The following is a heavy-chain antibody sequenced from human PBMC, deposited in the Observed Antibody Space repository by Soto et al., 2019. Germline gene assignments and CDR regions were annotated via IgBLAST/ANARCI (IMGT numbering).Heavy chain of an antibody. Sequence: SETLSLTCTVSGGSISSYYWSWIRQPPGKGLEWIGYIYYSGNTNYNPSLKSRVTISVDTSKNQFSLKLSSVTAADTAVYYCARAALRGNWFDPWGQGTLVTVSS. J-gene: IGHJ5*02. CDR3: ARAALRGNWFDP. D-gene: IGHD3-10*01. V-gene: IGHV4-59*01. CDR2: IYYSGNT. CDR1: GGSISSYY.